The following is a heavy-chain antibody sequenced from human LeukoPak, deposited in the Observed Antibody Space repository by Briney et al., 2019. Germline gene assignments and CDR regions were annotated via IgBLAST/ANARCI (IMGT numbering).Heavy chain of an antibody. D-gene: IGHD3-3*01. CDR2: ISGSGGST. CDR3: AKDLELRFLEWLRPIDY. Sequence: GGSLRLSCAASGVTFSSYAMSWVRQAPGKGLEWVSAISGSGGSTYYAASVKGRFTISRDNYKNTLPLHMNSLRAEDTAVHYCAKDLELRFLEWLRPIDYWGQRTLVTVSS. V-gene: IGHV3-23*01. CDR1: GVTFSSYA. J-gene: IGHJ4*02.